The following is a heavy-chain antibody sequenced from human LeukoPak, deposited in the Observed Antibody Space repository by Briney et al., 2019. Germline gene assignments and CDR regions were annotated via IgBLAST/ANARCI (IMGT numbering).Heavy chain of an antibody. J-gene: IGHJ1*01. CDR2: IYTSGST. Sequence: PSETLSLTCTVSGGSMSSYYWTWIRQPAGKGLEWIGLIYTSGSTNYNPSLRSRLTMSVDTSKSQVSLKLSSVTAADTAVNYCARDFQHWGQGTLVAVSS. CDR1: GGSMSSYY. CDR3: ARDFQH. V-gene: IGHV4-4*07.